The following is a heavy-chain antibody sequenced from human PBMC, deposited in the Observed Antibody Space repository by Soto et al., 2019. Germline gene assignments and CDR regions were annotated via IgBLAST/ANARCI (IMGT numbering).Heavy chain of an antibody. CDR1: GGSISSYY. Sequence: TLSLTCTVSGGSISSYYWSWIRQPPGKGLEWIGYIYYSGSTNYNPSLKSRVTISVDTSKNQFSLKLSSVTAADTAVYYCARRYGTTFDYWGQGTLVTVSS. CDR2: IYYSGST. V-gene: IGHV4-59*01. J-gene: IGHJ4*02. D-gene: IGHD1-7*01. CDR3: ARRYGTTFDY.